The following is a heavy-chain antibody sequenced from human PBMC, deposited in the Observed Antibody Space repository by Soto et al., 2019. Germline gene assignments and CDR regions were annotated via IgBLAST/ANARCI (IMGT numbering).Heavy chain of an antibody. J-gene: IGHJ6*03. CDR1: GDSVSSNTAA. CDR2: TYFRSRWYN. D-gene: IGHD5-12*01. CDR3: ARDLESGYSNYYYYMDV. Sequence: QVQLQQSGPGLVKPSQTLSLTCAISGDSVSSNTAAWHWIRQSPSRGLEWLGRTYFRSRWYNDYAVSVKSRITITADTSKNQFSLHLNSVSPEDTAVYYCARDLESGYSNYYYYMDVWGKGTTVTVSS. V-gene: IGHV6-1*01.